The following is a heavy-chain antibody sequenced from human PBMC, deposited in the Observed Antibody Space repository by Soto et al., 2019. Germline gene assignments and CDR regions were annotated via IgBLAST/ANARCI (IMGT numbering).Heavy chain of an antibody. CDR1: GFTFSSYS. D-gene: IGHD2-21*02. CDR2: ISSSGSTI. V-gene: IGHV3-48*04. Sequence: PGGCLRLSCAASGFTFSSYSMNWVRQAPGKGLEWVSYISSSGSTIYYADSVKGRFTISRDNAKNSLYLQMNSLRAEDTAVYYCAGEAGERHIVVVTATYFDYWGQGTLVTVSS. CDR3: AGEAGERHIVVVTATYFDY. J-gene: IGHJ4*02.